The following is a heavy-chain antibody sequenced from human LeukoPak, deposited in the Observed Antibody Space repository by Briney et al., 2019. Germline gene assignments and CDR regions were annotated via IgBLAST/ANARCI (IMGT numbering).Heavy chain of an antibody. CDR2: INPDNGDT. CDR3: ARDRGFCSGDSCHSNWFEP. J-gene: IGHJ5*02. CDR1: GYSFTGYY. V-gene: IGHV1-2*02. Sequence: ASVKVSCKASGYSFTGYYLNWVRQAPGQGLEWMGWINPDNGDTKYAQKFQGRFTVTRDTSISTAYMELSRLRSDDTAVYFCARDRGFCSGDSCHSNWFEPWGQGTLVTVSS. D-gene: IGHD2-15*01.